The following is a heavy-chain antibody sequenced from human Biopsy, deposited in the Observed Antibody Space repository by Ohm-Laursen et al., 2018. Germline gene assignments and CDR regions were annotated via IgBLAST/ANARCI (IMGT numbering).Heavy chain of an antibody. CDR1: GGSISGSS. CDR2: ISYSRDT. D-gene: IGHD6-19*01. J-gene: IGHJ3*02. CDR3: AKHGSGWTGDDAFHI. Sequence: GTLFLTWAVSGGSISGSSWSWIRQAPGKGLEWIGYISYSRDTNYNPSLKSRITISVDTSKNQFSLKLTSVTAADTAVYYCAKHGSGWTGDDAFHIWGQGTMVTVSS. V-gene: IGHV4-59*08.